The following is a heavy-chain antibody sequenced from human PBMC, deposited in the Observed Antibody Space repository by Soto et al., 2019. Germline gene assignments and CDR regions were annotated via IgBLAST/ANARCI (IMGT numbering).Heavy chain of an antibody. CDR2: IYYSGST. D-gene: IGHD3-10*01. V-gene: IGHV4-59*01. CDR1: GGSISSYY. Sequence: SETLSLTYTVSGGSISSYYWSWIRQPPGKGLEWIGYIYYSGSTNYNPSLKSRVTISVDTSKKQFSLKLSSVTAADTAVYYCARFYGSASYDAFDIWGQGTMVTVSS. CDR3: ARFYGSASYDAFDI. J-gene: IGHJ3*02.